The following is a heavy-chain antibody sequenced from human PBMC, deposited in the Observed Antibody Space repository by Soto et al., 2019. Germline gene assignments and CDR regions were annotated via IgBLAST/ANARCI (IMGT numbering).Heavy chain of an antibody. CDR2: IFPLTDIP. V-gene: IGHV1-69*04. CDR1: GGTFRDYP. CDR3: ARGPLVVLNYFES. Sequence: SVKVSCKASGGTFRDYPINWVRQAPGQGLEWMGSIFPLTDIPDYAQNFQTRLTISADKSTSTAYMELSSLTSDDTAMYFCARGPLVVLNYFESWGQGTLVTVSS. J-gene: IGHJ4*02.